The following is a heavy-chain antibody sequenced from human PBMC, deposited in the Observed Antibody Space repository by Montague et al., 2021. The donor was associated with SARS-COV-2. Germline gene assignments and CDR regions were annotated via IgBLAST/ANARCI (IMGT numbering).Heavy chain of an antibody. CDR3: ARTFWGSWFGESWFSP. J-gene: IGHJ5*02. CDR1: GGSISTYY. D-gene: IGHD3-10*01. V-gene: IGHV4-4*07. CDR2: IYTNETT. Sequence: SETLSLTCTVSGGSISTYYWSWIRQPAGKGLEWIGRIYTNETTNYNPSLRSRVTMSVDTSKNQFSLKLTSVTAADTAVYYCARTFWGSWFGESWFSPWGQGTLVTVSS.